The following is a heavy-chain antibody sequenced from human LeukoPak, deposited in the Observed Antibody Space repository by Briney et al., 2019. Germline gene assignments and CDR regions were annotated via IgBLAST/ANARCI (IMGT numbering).Heavy chain of an antibody. CDR3: ARAREGSHNFDY. CDR1: RYTFTGYF. Sequence: ASVKVSCKASRYTFTGYFMHWVRQAPGQGREWMGWINPNNGASHSAQNFQGRVTMTRDTSISTVYMEVGRLRSDDTAVYYCARAREGSHNFDYWGQGTLVTVSS. CDR2: INPNNGAS. J-gene: IGHJ4*02. V-gene: IGHV1-2*02.